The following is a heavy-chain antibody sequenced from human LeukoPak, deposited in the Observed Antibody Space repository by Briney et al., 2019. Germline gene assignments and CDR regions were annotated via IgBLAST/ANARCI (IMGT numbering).Heavy chain of an antibody. V-gene: IGHV3-20*01. CDR2: INWSGGSN. CDR1: GFTFEDYG. CDR3: AREGAVAGLYWGLDY. Sequence: GGSLRLSCGASGFTFEDYGMMGVGQAAGRGVGRGYGINWSGGSNGYADYVRGRFTISRDNAKNPLYLQMHSMRAEDTALYHCAREGAVAGLYWGLDYWGQGTLVTVSS. D-gene: IGHD6-19*01. J-gene: IGHJ4*02.